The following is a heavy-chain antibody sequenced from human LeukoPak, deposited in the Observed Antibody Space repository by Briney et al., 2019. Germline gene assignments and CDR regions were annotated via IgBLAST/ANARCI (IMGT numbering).Heavy chain of an antibody. CDR3: ARRSYYYDRSGYYYWFDP. CDR1: GGSISSYY. V-gene: IGHV4-4*09. J-gene: IGHJ5*02. D-gene: IGHD3-22*01. CDR2: IYTSGST. Sequence: SETLSLTCTVSGGSISSYYWSWIRQPPGKGLEWIGYIYTSGSTNYNPSLKSRVTISVDTSKNQFSLKLSSVTAANTAVYYCARRSYYYDRSGYYYWFDPWGQGALVTDSS.